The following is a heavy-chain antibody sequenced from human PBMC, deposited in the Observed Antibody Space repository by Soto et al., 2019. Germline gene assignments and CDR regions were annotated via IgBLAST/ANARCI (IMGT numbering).Heavy chain of an antibody. D-gene: IGHD2-2*01. CDR3: AIVPDY. Sequence: QLQLQESGSGLVKPSQTLSLTCAVSGGSISSGGYSWSWIRQPPGKCLEWIGYMYHSGSTYYNPSPKSRATVSEDRSKNQFSLKLCSVTAADTAVYYSAIVPDYWGQGSLVTVSS. J-gene: IGHJ4*02. CDR1: GGSISSGGYS. V-gene: IGHV4-30-2*01. CDR2: MYHSGST.